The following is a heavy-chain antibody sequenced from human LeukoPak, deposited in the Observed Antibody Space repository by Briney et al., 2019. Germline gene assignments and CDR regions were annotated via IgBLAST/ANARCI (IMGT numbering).Heavy chain of an antibody. V-gene: IGHV4-59*08. D-gene: IGHD1-26*01. J-gene: IGHJ3*02. Sequence: SETLSLTCTVSGGSISSYYWSWIRQPPGKGLEWIGYIYYSGSTYYNPSLKSRVTISVDTSKNQFSLKLSSVTAADTAVYYCARGYSGSYGAFDIWGQGTMVTVSS. CDR3: ARGYSGSYGAFDI. CDR2: IYYSGST. CDR1: GGSISSYY.